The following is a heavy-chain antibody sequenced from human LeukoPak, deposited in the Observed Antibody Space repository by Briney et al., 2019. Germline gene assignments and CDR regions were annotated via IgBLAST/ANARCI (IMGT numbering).Heavy chain of an antibody. CDR3: AKARGIVVVPAAMAFDY. CDR2: IYSGGST. Sequence: PGGSLRLSCAASGFTVSSNYMSWVRQAPGKGLEWVSVIYSGGSTYYADSVKGRFTISRDNSKNTLYLQMNSLRAEDTAVYYCAKARGIVVVPAAMAFDYWGQGTLVTVSS. CDR1: GFTVSSNY. D-gene: IGHD2-2*01. J-gene: IGHJ4*02. V-gene: IGHV3-53*01.